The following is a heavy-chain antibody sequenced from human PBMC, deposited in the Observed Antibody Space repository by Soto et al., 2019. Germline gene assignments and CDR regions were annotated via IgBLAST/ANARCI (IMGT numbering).Heavy chain of an antibody. CDR2: IYYSGST. CDR3: ARANGDYRFDY. V-gene: IGHV4-59*01. J-gene: IGHJ4*02. D-gene: IGHD4-17*01. Sequence: SETLSLTCTVSGGSISSYYWSWIRQPPGKGLEWIGYIYYSGSTNYNPSLKSRVTISVDTSKNQFSLKLSSVTAADTAVYYCARANGDYRFDYWGQGTLVTVSS. CDR1: GGSISSYY.